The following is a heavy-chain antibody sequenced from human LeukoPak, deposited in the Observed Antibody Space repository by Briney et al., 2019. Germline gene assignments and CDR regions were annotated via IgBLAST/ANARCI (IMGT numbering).Heavy chain of an antibody. V-gene: IGHV3-11*01. CDR2: ISNGGRSI. Sequence: PGGSLRLSCAASGFAFRHHYMSWIRQAPGKGLEWVSYISNGGRSINYSDSVKGRFTISRDNAKSSLYLQMNNLRAGDTAMYYCAREHDSAYDYWGQGILVTVSS. CDR1: GFAFRHHY. J-gene: IGHJ4*02. CDR3: AREHDSAYDY. D-gene: IGHD5-12*01.